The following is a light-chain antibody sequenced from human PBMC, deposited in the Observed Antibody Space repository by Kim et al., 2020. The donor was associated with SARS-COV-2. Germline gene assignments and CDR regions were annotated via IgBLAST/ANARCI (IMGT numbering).Light chain of an antibody. CDR2: GEN. CDR3: YCQDSSSNNLV. J-gene: IGLJ3*02. CDR1: SSKSSY. V-gene: IGLV3-19*01. Sequence: ALGKTTSITSSGDSSKSSYWHRYQQKKGPPPLIVINGENNRRTGVPVRFSCSSSRDTAACSITRAQAEDEDDDYYYCQDSSSNNLVFGGGTQLTVL.